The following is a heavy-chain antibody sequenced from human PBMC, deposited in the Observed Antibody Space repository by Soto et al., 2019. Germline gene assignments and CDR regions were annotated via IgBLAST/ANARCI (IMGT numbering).Heavy chain of an antibody. V-gene: IGHV3-21*01. CDR3: ARPACSGYAHDAFDI. D-gene: IGHD3-22*01. Sequence: PGGSLRLSCAASGFTFSSYSMNWVRQAPGKGLEWVSSISSSSSYIYYADSVKGRFTISRDNAKNSPYLQMNSLRAEDTAVYYCARPACSGYAHDAFDIWGQGTMVTVSS. CDR1: GFTFSSYS. CDR2: ISSSSSYI. J-gene: IGHJ3*02.